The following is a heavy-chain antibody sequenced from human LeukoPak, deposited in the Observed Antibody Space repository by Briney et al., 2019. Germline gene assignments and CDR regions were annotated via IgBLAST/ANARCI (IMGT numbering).Heavy chain of an antibody. V-gene: IGHV1-18*04. CDR1: GYAFTGYY. CDR2: ISGYNGYT. J-gene: IGHJ6*03. D-gene: IGHD1-1*01. Sequence: AASVKVSCKASGYAFTGYYMHWVRQAPGQGLEWMGWISGYNGYTYYAQKLQGRVTMTTDTSTSTAYMELRSLRSGDTAVYYCARGAVNRYNWNDDNFYYYYMDVWGKGTTVTISS. CDR3: ARGAVNRYNWNDDNFYYYYMDV.